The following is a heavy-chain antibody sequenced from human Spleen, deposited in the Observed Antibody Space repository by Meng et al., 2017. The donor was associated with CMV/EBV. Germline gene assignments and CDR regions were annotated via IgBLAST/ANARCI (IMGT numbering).Heavy chain of an antibody. Sequence: QLQPEEAGPGRVKPSETLSLTCTVSGGSISSSSYYWGWIRQPPGKGLEWSGNMHYCGTTYYNPSLKSRITITVATSKNQFSLKLSSVTAADTAVYYCARRGSSWYFDSWGQGALVTVSS. CDR3: ARRGSSWYFDS. CDR1: GGSISSSSYY. J-gene: IGHJ4*02. CDR2: MHYCGTT. D-gene: IGHD6-13*01. V-gene: IGHV4-39*01.